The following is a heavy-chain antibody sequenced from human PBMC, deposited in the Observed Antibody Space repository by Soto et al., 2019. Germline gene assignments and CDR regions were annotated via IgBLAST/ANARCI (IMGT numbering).Heavy chain of an antibody. D-gene: IGHD3-10*02. J-gene: IGHJ4*02. CDR3: ARDMSPLSCFDY. CDR1: GFTFSSYS. CDR2: ISSSSSYI. V-gene: IGHV3-21*01. Sequence: GGSLRLSCAASGFTFSSYSMNWVRQAPGKGLEWVSSISSSSSYIYYADSVKGRFTISRDNAKNSLYLQMNSLRAEDTAVYYCARDMSPLSCFDYWGQGTLVTVSS.